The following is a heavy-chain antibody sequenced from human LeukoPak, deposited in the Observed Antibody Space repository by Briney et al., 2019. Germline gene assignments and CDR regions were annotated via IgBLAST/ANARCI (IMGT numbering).Heavy chain of an antibody. D-gene: IGHD2-2*02. Sequence: GGSLKISCKGSGYNLSSYLIGWGGPMAGESLGWVGVIYSCDSDTRYSPSFQGQVTISADKSISTAYLQWSSLKASDTAMYYCARQEDIVVVPAAITNFDYWGQGTLVTVSS. CDR2: IYSCDSDT. CDR1: GYNLSSYL. J-gene: IGHJ4*02. V-gene: IGHV5-51*01. CDR3: ARQEDIVVVPAAITNFDY.